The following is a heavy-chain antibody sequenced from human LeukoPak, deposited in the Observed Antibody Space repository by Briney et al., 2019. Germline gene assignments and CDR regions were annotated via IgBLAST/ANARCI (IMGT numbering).Heavy chain of an antibody. Sequence: GGSLRLSCAASGFTFDDYGMSWVRQAPGKGLEWVSGINWNGGSTGYADSVKGRFTISRDNPKNSLYLQMHSLRVEDTAVYYCANWGRTMIAIDDAFDIWGQGTMVTVSS. CDR1: GFTFDDYG. D-gene: IGHD3-22*01. CDR3: ANWGRTMIAIDDAFDI. CDR2: INWNGGST. V-gene: IGHV3-20*04. J-gene: IGHJ3*02.